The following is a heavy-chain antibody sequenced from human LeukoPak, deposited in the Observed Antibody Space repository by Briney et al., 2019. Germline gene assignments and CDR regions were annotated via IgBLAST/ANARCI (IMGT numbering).Heavy chain of an antibody. Sequence: ASVNVSCKASGYTFTSYDINWVRQATGQGLEWMGWMNPNSGNTGYAQKFQGRVTMTRDTSISTAYMELSRLRSDDTAVYYCARDYGLWFGELSNFDYWGQGTLVTVSS. CDR3: ARDYGLWFGELSNFDY. CDR1: GYTFTSYD. J-gene: IGHJ4*02. CDR2: MNPNSGNT. V-gene: IGHV1-8*01. D-gene: IGHD3-10*01.